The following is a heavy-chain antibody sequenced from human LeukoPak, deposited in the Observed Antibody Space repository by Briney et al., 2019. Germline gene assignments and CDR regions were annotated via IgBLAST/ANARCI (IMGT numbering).Heavy chain of an antibody. CDR2: IYWDDDK. D-gene: IGHD3-10*01. J-gene: IGHJ4*02. CDR3: AHSRDYYGSAMPFDY. Sequence: SGPTLVNPTQTLTLTCFSGFSLSTSGVGVGWIRQPPGKALEWLALIYWDDDKRYSPSLKSRLTITKDSSKNQVVLTMTNMDPVDTATYYCAHSRDYYGSAMPFDYWGQGTLVTVSS. CDR1: GFSLSTSGVG. V-gene: IGHV2-5*02.